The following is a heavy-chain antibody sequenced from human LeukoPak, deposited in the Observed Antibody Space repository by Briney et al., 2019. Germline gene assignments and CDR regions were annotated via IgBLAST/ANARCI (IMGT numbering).Heavy chain of an antibody. J-gene: IGHJ6*02. V-gene: IGHV3-74*01. CDR3: ARASPDYLGNYYYYGMDV. Sequence: GGSLRLSCAASGFAFSTYAMHWVRQAPGKGLVWVSRISPDGSTTGHADSVKGRFTTSRDNAKNTLFLQMNSLRAEDTAVYYCARASPDYLGNYYYYGMDVWGQGTTVTVSS. D-gene: IGHD1-14*01. CDR1: GFAFSTYA. CDR2: ISPDGSTT.